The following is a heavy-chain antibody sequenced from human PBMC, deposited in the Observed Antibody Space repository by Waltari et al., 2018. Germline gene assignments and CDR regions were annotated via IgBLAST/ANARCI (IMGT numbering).Heavy chain of an antibody. V-gene: IGHV4-59*01. CDR1: GGSISSYY. J-gene: IGHJ6*03. D-gene: IGHD6-13*01. Sequence: QVQLQESGPGLVKPSETLSLTCTVSGGSISSYYWSWIRQPPGKGLEWIGYIYYSGSTNDNPSLKSRVTISVDTSKNQFSLKLSSVTAADTAVYYCARDSSSYYYYYMDVWGKGTTVTVSS. CDR3: ARDSSSYYYYYMDV. CDR2: IYYSGST.